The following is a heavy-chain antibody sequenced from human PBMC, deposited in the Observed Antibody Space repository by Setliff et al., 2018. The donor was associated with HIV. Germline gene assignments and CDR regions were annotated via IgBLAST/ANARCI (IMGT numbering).Heavy chain of an antibody. J-gene: IGHJ5*02. V-gene: IGHV1-2*06. Sequence: ASVKVSCKASGYTFTEYYIHWVRQAPGQRLEWMGQINPKSGDTDYAQKFQGRVTWTRDTSISTAYMELSRLRSDDTAVYYCASGEYSSSWSFRRKNNWFDPWGQGTLVTVSS. CDR2: INPKSGDT. D-gene: IGHD6-13*01. CDR1: GYTFTEYY. CDR3: ASGEYSSSWSFRRKNNWFDP.